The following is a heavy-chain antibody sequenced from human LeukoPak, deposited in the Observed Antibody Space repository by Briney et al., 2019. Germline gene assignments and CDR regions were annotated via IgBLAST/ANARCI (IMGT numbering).Heavy chain of an antibody. CDR2: ISGSGGST. J-gene: IGHJ4*02. Sequence: GGSLRLSCAASGFTFSSYAMSSVRPAPGKGLGWVSAISGSGGSTYYADSVKGRFTISRDNSKNTLYLQMNSLRAKDTAVYYCAKHDYGGNSGLDYWGQGTLVAVSS. D-gene: IGHD4-23*01. V-gene: IGHV3-23*01. CDR3: AKHDYGGNSGLDY. CDR1: GFTFSSYA.